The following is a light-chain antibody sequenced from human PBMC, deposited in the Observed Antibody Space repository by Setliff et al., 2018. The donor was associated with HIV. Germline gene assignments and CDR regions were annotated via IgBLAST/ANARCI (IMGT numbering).Light chain of an antibody. CDR1: SSDVGGYNY. J-gene: IGLJ3*02. CDR3: SSYTASSTLV. Sequence: QSVLTQPASVSGSPGQSITISCTGSSSDVGGYNYVSWYQQHPGKAPKLMIYDVSQRPSGVSDRFSGSKSGITASLTISGLQPEDGSDYYCSSYTASSTLVFGGGTKVTVL. CDR2: DVS. V-gene: IGLV2-14*03.